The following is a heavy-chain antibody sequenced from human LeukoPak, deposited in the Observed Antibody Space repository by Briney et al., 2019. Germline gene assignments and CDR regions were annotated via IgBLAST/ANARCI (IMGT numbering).Heavy chain of an antibody. V-gene: IGHV4-59*08. J-gene: IGHJ3*02. CDR3: ARHARYDFWSGSLPDAFDI. CDR2: ISDIGST. Sequence: PSETLSLTCTVSGGSINNYYWTWIRQPPGKGLEWIAYISDIGSTNYNPSLKSRVTISVDTSKNQFSLKLSSVTAADTAVYYCARHARYDFWSGSLPDAFDIWGQGTMVTVSS. D-gene: IGHD3-3*01. CDR1: GGSINNYY.